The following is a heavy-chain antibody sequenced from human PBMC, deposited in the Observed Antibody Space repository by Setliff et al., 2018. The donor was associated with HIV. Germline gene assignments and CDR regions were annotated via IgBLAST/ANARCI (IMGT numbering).Heavy chain of an antibody. CDR1: GGSISSSTYY. CDR2: IYYSGST. V-gene: IGHV4-39*07. J-gene: IGHJ5*02. Sequence: SETLSLTCTVSGGSISSSTYYWGWIRQPPGKGLEWIGSIYYSGSTNYNPSLKSRVTISVDTSKNQFSLKLSSVTAADTAVYYCARAPIPYYDFWSGQREGWFGPWGQGTLVTVSS. D-gene: IGHD3-3*01. CDR3: ARAPIPYYDFWSGQREGWFGP.